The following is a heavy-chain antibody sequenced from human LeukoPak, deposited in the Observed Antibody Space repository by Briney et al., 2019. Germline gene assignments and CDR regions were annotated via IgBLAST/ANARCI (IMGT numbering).Heavy chain of an antibody. CDR1: VFTFSKYC. D-gene: IGHD5-18*01. Sequence: PGGSLRLSCAASVFTFSKYCMHWVRQAPGKGLVWVSRIKTDGSSTFYADSVKGRFTISRDNAKNTMHLQMNSLRVEDTAVYYCESDTAVGYWGQGTLVTVSS. J-gene: IGHJ4*02. CDR2: IKTDGSST. CDR3: ESDTAVGY. V-gene: IGHV3-74*01.